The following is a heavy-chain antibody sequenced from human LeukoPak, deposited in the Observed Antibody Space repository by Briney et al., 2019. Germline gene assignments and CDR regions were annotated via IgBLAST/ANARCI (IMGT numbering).Heavy chain of an antibody. Sequence: PSGTLSLTCAVSGGSISSSNWWSWVRQPPGKGLEWIGEIYHSGSTNYNPSLKSRVTISVDKSKNQFSLKLSSVTAADTAVYYCARVLRIAAAGTEGAFDPWGQGTLVTVSS. CDR2: IYHSGST. J-gene: IGHJ5*02. CDR3: ARVLRIAAAGTEGAFDP. CDR1: GGSISSSNW. V-gene: IGHV4-4*02. D-gene: IGHD6-13*01.